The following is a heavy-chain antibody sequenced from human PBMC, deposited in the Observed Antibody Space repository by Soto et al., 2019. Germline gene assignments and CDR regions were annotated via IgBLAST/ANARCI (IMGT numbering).Heavy chain of an antibody. Sequence: QVQLVESGGGVVHPGRSVRLSCVGSGFRFSSFGMDWVRQAPGKGLEWVAAISHDGSDISYRDSVKGRFTISRDKSKDTLYLQMDSLRAEDRVVYYCAKGSLYYYVLGRFYAPAYDYGGQGTPVSVS. V-gene: IGHV3-30*18. CDR2: ISHDGSDI. CDR3: AKGSLYYYVLGRFYAPAYDY. D-gene: IGHD3-10*01. J-gene: IGHJ4*02. CDR1: GFRFSSFG.